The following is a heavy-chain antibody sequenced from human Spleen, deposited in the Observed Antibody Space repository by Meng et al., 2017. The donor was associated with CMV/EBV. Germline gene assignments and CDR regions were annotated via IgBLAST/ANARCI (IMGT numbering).Heavy chain of an antibody. CDR1: GYTFTSYY. J-gene: IGHJ3*02. D-gene: IGHD3-9*01. Sequence: ASVKVSCKASGYTFTSYYMHGVRQAPGQGLEWMGIINPSGGSTSYAQKFQGRVTMTRDTSTSTVSMELSSLRSEDTAVYYCARGYYDILDAFDIWGQGTMVTVSS. CDR3: ARGYYDILDAFDI. V-gene: IGHV1-46*01. CDR2: INPSGGST.